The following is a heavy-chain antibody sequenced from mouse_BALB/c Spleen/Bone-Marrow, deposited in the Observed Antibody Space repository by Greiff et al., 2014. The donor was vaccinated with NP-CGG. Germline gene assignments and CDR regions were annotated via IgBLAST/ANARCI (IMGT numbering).Heavy chain of an antibody. D-gene: IGHD1-2*01. Sequence: VPLKESGPELGNPGASIKISCKASGYTFTDYNIHWGKQSHGKSLEWIGYIYPYNGATGYNQKFNIKATLTVDKSSSTAYMELRSLTSEDSTVYYCAREGGHYDAMDYWGQGTSVTVSS. V-gene: IGHV1S29*02. CDR1: GYTFTDYN. J-gene: IGHJ4*01. CDR2: IYPYNGAT. CDR3: AREGGHYDAMDY.